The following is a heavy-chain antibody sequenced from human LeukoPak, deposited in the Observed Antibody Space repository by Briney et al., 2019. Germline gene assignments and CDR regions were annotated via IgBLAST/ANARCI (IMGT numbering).Heavy chain of an antibody. D-gene: IGHD6-6*01. J-gene: IGHJ5*02. CDR1: GFTFSTYA. Sequence: GGSLRLSCAASGFTFSTYAMSWVRQAPGKGLEWVSAISGGGGSTYYADSVKGRFTISRDNSKNALYLQMNSLRAEDTAVYYCAKDYGSSSTNWFDPWGQGTLVTVSS. CDR3: AKDYGSSSTNWFDP. V-gene: IGHV3-23*01. CDR2: ISGGGGST.